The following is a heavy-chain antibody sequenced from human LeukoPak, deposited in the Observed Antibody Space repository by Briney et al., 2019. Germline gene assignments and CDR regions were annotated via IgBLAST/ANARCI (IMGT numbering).Heavy chain of an antibody. D-gene: IGHD3-10*01. CDR1: GFTVSSNY. Sequence: GGSLRLSCAVSGFTVSSNYMNWVRQAPGKGLEWVSIIYSGGSTYYADSVKGRFSISRDNPKNTLYLQMNSLRAEDTAVYYCARDDGAGGPFDYWGRGTLVSVSS. J-gene: IGHJ4*02. CDR2: IYSGGST. V-gene: IGHV3-66*01. CDR3: ARDDGAGGPFDY.